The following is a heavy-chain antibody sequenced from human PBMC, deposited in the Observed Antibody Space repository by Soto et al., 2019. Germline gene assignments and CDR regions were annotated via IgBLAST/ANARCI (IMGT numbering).Heavy chain of an antibody. D-gene: IGHD3-10*01. CDR3: TGITWFRGMDV. CDR2: ISGSGVST. J-gene: IGHJ6*02. CDR1: GFTFSSYA. V-gene: IGHV3-23*01. Sequence: LPLSCSASGFTFSSYAMSWVRQAPGKGLEWVSAISGSGVSTYYADSVKGRCTISRDNSKNTLYLQMNSLRAEDTAVYYCTGITWFRGMDVWGQGTPVTVSS.